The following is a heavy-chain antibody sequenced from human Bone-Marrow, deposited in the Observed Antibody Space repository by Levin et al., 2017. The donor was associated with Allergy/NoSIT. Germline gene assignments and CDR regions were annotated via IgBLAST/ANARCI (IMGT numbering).Heavy chain of an antibody. CDR1: GFTFTDYA. CDR2: VSWNSGTI. J-gene: IGHJ6*02. D-gene: IGHD4-23*01. V-gene: IGHV3-9*01. CDR3: ARHKDYGGNGYYYSGMDV. Sequence: RAGGSLRLSCAASGFTFTDYAIHWIRQAPGRGLEWVSGVSWNSGTIGYADSVKGRFTISRDNAKNSLYLQMNSLRTEDTALYFCARHKDYGGNGYYYSGMDVWGQGTTVTVSS.